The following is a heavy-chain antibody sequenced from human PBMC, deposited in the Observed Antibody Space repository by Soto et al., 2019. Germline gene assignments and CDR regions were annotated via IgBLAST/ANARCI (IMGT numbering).Heavy chain of an antibody. J-gene: IGHJ4*02. V-gene: IGHV3-7*03. CDR2: INQDGSEK. D-gene: IGHD2-21*01. CDR3: ARGSAFLAV. Sequence: EVQLAESGGGLGQPGGSLRLSCTASEFTFSKYWMSWVRQAPGKGLEWVANINQDGSEKSCVDSVKGRFTISRDNAKNSLYLQVSSLRAEDTAVYYCARGSAFLAVWGQGTLVTVSS. CDR1: EFTFSKYW.